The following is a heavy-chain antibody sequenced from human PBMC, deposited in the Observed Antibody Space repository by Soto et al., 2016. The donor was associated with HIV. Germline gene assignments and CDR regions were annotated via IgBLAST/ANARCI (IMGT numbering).Heavy chain of an antibody. Sequence: QVQLVQPGAEVKKPGSSVKASCKASGGTFSSYAISWVRQTPGQGLEWMGCINPHNNGTKFAQKFQGRVTMTRDTSISTAYMELSRLRSDDTAVYYCAREVGTSGWPFDYWGQGTLVTVSS. D-gene: IGHD6-19*01. CDR2: INPHNNGT. J-gene: IGHJ4*02. CDR1: GGTFSSYA. CDR3: AREVGTSGWPFDY. V-gene: IGHV1-2*02.